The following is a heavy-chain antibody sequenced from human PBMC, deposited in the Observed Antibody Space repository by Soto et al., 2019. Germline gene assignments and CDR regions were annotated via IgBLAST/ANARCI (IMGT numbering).Heavy chain of an antibody. CDR2: IFPGDSDT. J-gene: IGHJ4*02. CDR1: GYSFTTHW. Sequence: GESLKISCKGSGYSFTTHWIAWVRQMPGKGLEWMGIIFPGDSDTRYSPSFQGQVTISADKSISTAYLQWSSLKASDTAMYFCATHSCSGGSCYSAPFDYWGPGTLVTVSS. D-gene: IGHD2-15*01. CDR3: ATHSCSGGSCYSAPFDY. V-gene: IGHV5-51*01.